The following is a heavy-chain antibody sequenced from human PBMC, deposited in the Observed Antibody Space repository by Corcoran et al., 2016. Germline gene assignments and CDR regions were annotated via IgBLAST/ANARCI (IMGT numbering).Heavy chain of an antibody. J-gene: IGHJ6*02. CDR3: SSARAHQPDYYYYYGMDV. Sequence: QVQLVESGGGVVQPGRSLRLSCAASGFTFSSYGMHWVRQAPGKGLEWVAVIWYDGSNKYYADSVKGRFTISRDNSKNTLYLQMNSLRAEDTAVYYCSSARAHQPDYYYYYGMDVWGQGTTVTVSS. CDR1: GFTFSSYG. V-gene: IGHV3-33*01. CDR2: IWYDGSNK. D-gene: IGHD2-2*01.